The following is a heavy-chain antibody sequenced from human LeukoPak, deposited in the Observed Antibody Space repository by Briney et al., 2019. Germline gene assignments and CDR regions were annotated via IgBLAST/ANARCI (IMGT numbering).Heavy chain of an antibody. CDR2: IYYSGST. J-gene: IGHJ3*02. CDR1: GGSISSSSYY. CDR3: ASLGYCSGGSCPVDAFDI. D-gene: IGHD2-15*01. V-gene: IGHV4-39*07. Sequence: SETLSLTCTVSGGSISSSSYYWGWIRQPPGKGLEWIGSIYYSGSTYYNPSLKSRVTISVDTSKSQFSLKLSSVTAADTAVYYCASLGYCSGGSCPVDAFDIWGQGTMVTVSS.